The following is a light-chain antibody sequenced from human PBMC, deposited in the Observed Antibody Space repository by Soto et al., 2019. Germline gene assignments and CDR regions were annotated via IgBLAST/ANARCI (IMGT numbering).Light chain of an antibody. CDR2: GIS. J-gene: IGKJ1*01. CDR3: QQYVTSSPRT. Sequence: EIVLTQSPGTLSLSPGERATVSCRAIHTISSSYLAWYQQKPGQAPRLLMYGISRRATGIPDRFSGSGSGTDFTLTITRLEPEDFAVYYCQQYVTSSPRTFGQGTKVDI. V-gene: IGKV3-20*01. CDR1: HTISSSY.